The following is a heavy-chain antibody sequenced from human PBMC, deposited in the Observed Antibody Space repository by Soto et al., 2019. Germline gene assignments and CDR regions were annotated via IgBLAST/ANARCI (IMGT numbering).Heavy chain of an antibody. J-gene: IGHJ4*02. D-gene: IGHD5-18*01. Sequence: GGSLRLSCAASGFTFSSYGIHWGRQAPGKGLEWVAVISYDGSNKYYADSVKGRFTISRDNSKNTLYLQMNSLRAEDTAVYYCAKVSYSYGPQLYFDYWGQGTLVTVS. CDR2: ISYDGSNK. V-gene: IGHV3-30*18. CDR1: GFTFSSYG. CDR3: AKVSYSYGPQLYFDY.